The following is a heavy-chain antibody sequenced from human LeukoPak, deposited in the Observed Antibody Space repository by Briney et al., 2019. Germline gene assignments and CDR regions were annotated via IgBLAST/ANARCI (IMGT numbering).Heavy chain of an antibody. CDR2: VTYSGST. D-gene: IGHD2-15*01. J-gene: IGHJ4*02. Sequence: KTSETLTLTCSVAGGSISSYYLSWIRQPPGKGLEWVGYVTYSGSTNYCASSKNRVTILVDTSKNQFYLKMSSVTAADSAVNYCASLSRVAGTFSEFLFWGQGTLVTVSS. CDR3: ASLSRVAGTFSEFLF. V-gene: IGHV4-59*01. CDR1: GGSISSYY.